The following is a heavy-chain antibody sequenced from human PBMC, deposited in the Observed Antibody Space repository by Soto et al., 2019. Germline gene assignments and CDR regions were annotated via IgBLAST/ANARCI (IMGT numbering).Heavy chain of an antibody. J-gene: IGHJ4*02. Sequence: QVQLVESGGGVVQPGRSLRLSCAASGFTFSSYAMYWVRQAPGKGLEWVAVISYDGSNKYYADSVKGRFTISRDNSKNTLYLQMNSLRAEDTAVYYCARDFVIVGATRGSDWGQGTLVTVSS. CDR3: ARDFVIVGATRGSD. V-gene: IGHV3-30-3*01. D-gene: IGHD1-26*01. CDR1: GFTFSSYA. CDR2: ISYDGSNK.